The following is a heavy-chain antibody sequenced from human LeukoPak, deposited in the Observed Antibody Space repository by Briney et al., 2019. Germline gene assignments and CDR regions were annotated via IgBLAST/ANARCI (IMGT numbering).Heavy chain of an antibody. CDR3: ARYGSGSTWGDFDY. CDR1: VYTFTNYD. Sequence: ASVTVSYKACVYTFTNYDINWVRQATGQGLEWMGWMNPNSGNTGYAQKFQGRVTMTRNTSISTAYMELSSLRSEDTAVYYCARYGSGSTWGDFDYWGQGTLVTVSS. D-gene: IGHD3-10*01. CDR2: MNPNSGNT. V-gene: IGHV1-8*01. J-gene: IGHJ4*02.